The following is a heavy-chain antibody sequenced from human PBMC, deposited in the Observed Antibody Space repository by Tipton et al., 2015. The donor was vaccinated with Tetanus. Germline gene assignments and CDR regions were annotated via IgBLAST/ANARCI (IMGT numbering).Heavy chain of an antibody. J-gene: IGHJ4*02. Sequence: QLVQSGAEVKKPGASVKVSCKTSGYTFTTYYMHWVRQAPGQGLEWMGLINPSGGSTNYAQKFQGRVTMTRDTSTSTVYMELSSLRSQDTAIYYCARHLGTVAGSDYWGQGTLVTVSS. D-gene: IGHD6-19*01. CDR3: ARHLGTVAGSDY. CDR2: INPSGGST. V-gene: IGHV1-46*01. CDR1: GYTFTTYY.